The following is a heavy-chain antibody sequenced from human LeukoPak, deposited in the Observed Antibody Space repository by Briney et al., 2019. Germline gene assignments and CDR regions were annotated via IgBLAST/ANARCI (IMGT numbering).Heavy chain of an antibody. D-gene: IGHD6-13*01. CDR2: IVPIFGTA. J-gene: IGHJ4*02. CDR3: ARLYSSSRPYAGDY. V-gene: IGHV1-69*06. Sequence: ASVKVSCKASGGTLSSYAISWVRQAPGQGLEWMGGIVPIFGTANYAQKFQGRVTITADKSTSTAYMEMSRLRYEDTAVYYCARLYSSSRPYAGDYWGQGTLVTVSS. CDR1: GGTLSSYA.